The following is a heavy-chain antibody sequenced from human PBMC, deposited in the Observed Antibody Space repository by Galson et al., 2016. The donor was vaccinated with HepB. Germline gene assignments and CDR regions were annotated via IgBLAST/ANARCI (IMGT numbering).Heavy chain of an antibody. J-gene: IGHJ4*02. CDR1: GFTFSSYA. CDR3: ARDRDGPEMGWFGELFVDY. Sequence: SLRLSCAASGFTFSSYAMHWVRQAPGKGLDWVAVISYDGSNKYYADSVKGRFTISRDNSKNTLYLQMNSLRAEDTAVYYCARDRDGPEMGWFGELFVDYWGQGTLVTVSS. V-gene: IGHV3-30-3*01. D-gene: IGHD3-10*01. CDR2: ISYDGSNK.